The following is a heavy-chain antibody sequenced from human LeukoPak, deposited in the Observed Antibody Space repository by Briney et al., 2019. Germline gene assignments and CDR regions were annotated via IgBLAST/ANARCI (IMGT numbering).Heavy chain of an antibody. V-gene: IGHV1-18*01. D-gene: IGHD3-3*01. CDR1: GYTFPNYG. J-gene: IGHJ4*02. CDR2: IRADNGNT. Sequence: GASVKVSCKTSGYTFPNYGITWVRQAPGQGLEWMGWIRADNGNTEYSRKFQGRVTMTIDTSTSTAYMDLRSLRSGDTAVYYCARELYYDFWSGPEDYWGQGTLVTVSS. CDR3: ARELYYDFWSGPEDY.